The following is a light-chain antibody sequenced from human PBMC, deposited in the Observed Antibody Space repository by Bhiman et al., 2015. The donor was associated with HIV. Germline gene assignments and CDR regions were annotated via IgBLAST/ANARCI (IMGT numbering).Light chain of an antibody. CDR1: SSDVGGYNY. Sequence: QSALTQPASVSGSPGQSITISCTGTSSDVGGYNYVSWYQQHPGKAPKLMIYDVSNRPSGVSNRFSGSKSVNTASLTISGLQAEDEADYYCCSYAGSSSYVFGTGTKVTVL. J-gene: IGLJ1*01. CDR3: CSYAGSSSYV. CDR2: DVS. V-gene: IGLV2-14*03.